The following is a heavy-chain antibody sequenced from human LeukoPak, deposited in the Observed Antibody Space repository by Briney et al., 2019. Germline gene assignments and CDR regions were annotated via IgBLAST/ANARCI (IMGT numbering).Heavy chain of an antibody. CDR3: ARVPQYGSGRGYYYYYYYMDV. CDR1: GYFFTSYG. Sequence: ASVKVSCKASGYFFTSYGITWVRQAPGQGLEWMGWISAYNGNTNYAQKFQGRVTMTTDTSTSTAYMELRSLRSDDTAVYYCARVPQYGSGRGYYYYYYYMDVWGKGTTVTISS. CDR2: ISAYNGNT. J-gene: IGHJ6*03. D-gene: IGHD3-10*01. V-gene: IGHV1-18*01.